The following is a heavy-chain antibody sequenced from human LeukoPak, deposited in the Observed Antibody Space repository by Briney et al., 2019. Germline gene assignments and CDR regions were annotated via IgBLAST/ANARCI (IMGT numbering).Heavy chain of an antibody. D-gene: IGHD1-1*01. CDR1: GFTFSRFW. V-gene: IGHV3-23*01. Sequence: GGSLRLSCAASGFTFSRFWMNWVRQAPGKGLEWVSALSGSGGSSYYADSVRGRFTISRDNSKNTLYLQMNSLRAEDTAVYYCARERTSEGYFDYWGQGTLVTVSS. J-gene: IGHJ4*02. CDR2: LSGSGGSS. CDR3: ARERTSEGYFDY.